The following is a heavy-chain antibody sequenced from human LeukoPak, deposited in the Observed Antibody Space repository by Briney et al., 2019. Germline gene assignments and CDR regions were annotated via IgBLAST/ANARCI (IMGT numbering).Heavy chain of an antibody. D-gene: IGHD4-17*01. CDR1: GFTLSSYW. Sequence: PGGSLRLSCAASGFTLSSYWMSWVRQAPGKGLEWVANIKQDGSEKYYVDSVKGRFTISRDNAKNSLYLQMNSLRAEDTAVYYCARRHDYGDYYFDYWGQGTLVTVSS. V-gene: IGHV3-7*01. CDR3: ARRHDYGDYYFDY. CDR2: IKQDGSEK. J-gene: IGHJ4*02.